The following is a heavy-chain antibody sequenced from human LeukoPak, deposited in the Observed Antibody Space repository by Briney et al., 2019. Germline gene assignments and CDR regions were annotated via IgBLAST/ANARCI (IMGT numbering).Heavy chain of an antibody. V-gene: IGHV1-24*01. D-gene: IGHD1-26*01. CDR2: FDPEDGET. CDR1: GYTLTELS. CDR3: ATLYSGSYSLDY. Sequence: ASVKVSCKVSGYTLTELSMHWGRQAPGKGLEWMGGFDPEDGETIYAQKFQGRVTMTEDTSTDTAYMELSSLRSEDTAVYYCATLYSGSYSLDYWGQGTLVTVSS. J-gene: IGHJ4*02.